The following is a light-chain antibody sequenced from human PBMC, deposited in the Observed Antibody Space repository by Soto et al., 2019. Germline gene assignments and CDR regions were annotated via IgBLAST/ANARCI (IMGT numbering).Light chain of an antibody. CDR3: QQYNKWPTWT. J-gene: IGKJ1*01. V-gene: IGKV3-15*01. CDR1: QSVSSN. CDR2: GAS. Sequence: IGMTHSPATLSVSPGERATLSCRASQSVSSNLAWYQQKPGQAPRLLIYGASTRATGIPARFSGSGSGTEFTLTISSLQYEDFAVYYCQQYNKWPTWTFGQGTKV.